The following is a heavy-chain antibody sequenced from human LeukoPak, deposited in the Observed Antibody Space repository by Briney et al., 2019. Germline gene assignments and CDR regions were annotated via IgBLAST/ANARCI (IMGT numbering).Heavy chain of an antibody. J-gene: IGHJ6*03. CDR2: ISGSGGST. V-gene: IGHV3-23*01. D-gene: IGHD6-6*01. CDR3: ANSFSSSSRGKAYYYYMDV. CDR1: GFTFSSYA. Sequence: GGSLRLSCAASGFTFSSYAMSWVRQAPGKGLEWVSAISGSGGSTYYADSVKGRFTISRDNSKNTLYLQMNSLRAEDTAVYYCANSFSSSSRGKAYYYYMDVWGKGTTVTVSS.